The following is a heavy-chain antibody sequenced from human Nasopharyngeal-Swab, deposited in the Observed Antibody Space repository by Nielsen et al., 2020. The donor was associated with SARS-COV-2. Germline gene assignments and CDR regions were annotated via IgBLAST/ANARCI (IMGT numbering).Heavy chain of an antibody. CDR2: IHYSGTT. Sequence: SETLSLTCTVSGDSVISTSYWAWIRQPPGKGLEWIGTIHYSGTTYYNPSLKSRVTISGDTSKNQFSLKLSSVVAADPAVYYCAGHRWFGELTNNWFDPWGQGTLVTVSS. CDR3: AGHRWFGELTNNWFDP. D-gene: IGHD3-10*01. J-gene: IGHJ5*02. CDR1: GDSVISTSY. V-gene: IGHV4-39*01.